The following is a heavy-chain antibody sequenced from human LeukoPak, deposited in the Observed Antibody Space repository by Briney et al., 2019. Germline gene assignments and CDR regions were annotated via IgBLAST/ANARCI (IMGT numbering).Heavy chain of an antibody. CDR1: GGSISSGSYY. D-gene: IGHD3-22*01. J-gene: IGHJ3*01. Sequence: SQTLSLTCTVSGGSISSGSYYWSWIRQPGGKGLEWIVRIYTSGSTNYNPSLKSRVTISVDTSKNQFSLKLSSVTAADTAVYYCARAPYYYDSSGYYAVWGQGTMVTVSS. V-gene: IGHV4-61*02. CDR2: IYTSGST. CDR3: ARAPYYYDSSGYYAV.